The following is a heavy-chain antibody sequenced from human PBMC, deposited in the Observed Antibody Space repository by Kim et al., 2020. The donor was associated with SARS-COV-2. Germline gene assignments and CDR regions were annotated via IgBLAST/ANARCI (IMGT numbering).Heavy chain of an antibody. CDR3: ARDRGIAEAGDNWFDP. Sequence: SETLSLTCSVSGGSISNHYWSWIRQPPGKGLEWIGYIYYSGSTNYNPSLKSRVTISIDTSKTQFSLKLSSVTAADTAMYYCARDRGIAEAGDNWFDPWGQGTLVTVSS. CDR1: GGSISNHY. V-gene: IGHV4-59*11. D-gene: IGHD6-19*01. J-gene: IGHJ5*02. CDR2: IYYSGST.